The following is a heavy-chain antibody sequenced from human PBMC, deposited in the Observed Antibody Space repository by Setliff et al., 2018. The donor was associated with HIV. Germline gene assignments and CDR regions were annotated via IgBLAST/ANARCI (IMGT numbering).Heavy chain of an antibody. CDR2: IYHSGST. Sequence: LSLTCTVSGYSISSGYYWGWIRQPPGKGLEWIGSIYHSGSTYYNPSLKSRVTISVDTSKNQFSLKLSSVTAADTAVYYCARRRSSGWYHYFDYWGQGTLVTVS. V-gene: IGHV4-38-2*02. J-gene: IGHJ4*02. D-gene: IGHD6-19*01. CDR1: GYSISSGYY. CDR3: ARRRSSGWYHYFDY.